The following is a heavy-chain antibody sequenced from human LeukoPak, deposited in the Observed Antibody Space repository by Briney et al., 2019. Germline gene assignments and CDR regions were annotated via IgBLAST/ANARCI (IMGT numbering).Heavy chain of an antibody. CDR3: ARDQYDTWSRRGNFDS. CDR2: IKLDGSEK. CDR1: GFTFGKYW. D-gene: IGHD3-3*01. V-gene: IGHV3-7*03. J-gene: IGHJ4*02. Sequence: GGSLRLSCVASGFTFGKYWMSWVRQAPGKGLEGVANIKLDGSEKNYVDSVKGRFTISRDNTRNSLYLQMNSLRVEDTAVFYCARDQYDTWSRRGNFDSWGQGTLVIVSS.